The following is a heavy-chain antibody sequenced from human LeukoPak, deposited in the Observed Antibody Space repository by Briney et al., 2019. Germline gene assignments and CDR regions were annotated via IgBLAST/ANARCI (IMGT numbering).Heavy chain of an antibody. CDR3: ARHVNWGRTNYFDY. CDR2: IYYSGST. Sequence: SETLSLTCTVSGGSISSSSYYWGWLRQPSGKGLEWIGSIYYSGSTYYNPSLKSRVTISVDTSKNQFSLKLSSVTAADTAVYYCARHVNWGRTNYFDYWGQGTLVTVSS. CDR1: GGSISSSSYY. D-gene: IGHD7-27*01. J-gene: IGHJ4*02. V-gene: IGHV4-39*01.